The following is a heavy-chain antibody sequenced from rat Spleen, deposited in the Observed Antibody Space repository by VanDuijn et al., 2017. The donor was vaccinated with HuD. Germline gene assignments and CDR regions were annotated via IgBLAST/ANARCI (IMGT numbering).Heavy chain of an antibody. CDR3: TRGTYFRH. CDR2: ISYDGTAT. Sequence: EVQLVESGGGLVQPGRSLKLSCAASGFTFSAYAMAWVRQAPTKGLEWVASISYDGTATYYRDSVKGRFTLSRDNAKSTLYLQMNDLRSEDTATYYCTRGTYFRHWGQGVMVTVSS. D-gene: IGHD4-6*01. CDR1: GFTFSAYA. J-gene: IGHJ2*01. V-gene: IGHV5-20*01.